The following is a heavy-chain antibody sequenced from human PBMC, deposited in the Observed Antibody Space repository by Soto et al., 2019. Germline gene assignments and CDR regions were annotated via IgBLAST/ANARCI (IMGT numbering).Heavy chain of an antibody. V-gene: IGHV3-30*18. CDR3: AKGSFYMVRGVIFDFDY. CDR1: GFAFSSYG. CDR2: ISYDGSNK. J-gene: IGHJ4*02. Sequence: QVQLVESGGGVVQPGRSLRLSCAASGFAFSSYGIHWVRQAPGKGLEWVAVISYDGSNKFYADSVKGRFTISRDNSKNTVYLQMDRLRVEDTAVYYCAKGSFYMVRGVIFDFDYWRQGTLVTVSS. D-gene: IGHD3-10*01.